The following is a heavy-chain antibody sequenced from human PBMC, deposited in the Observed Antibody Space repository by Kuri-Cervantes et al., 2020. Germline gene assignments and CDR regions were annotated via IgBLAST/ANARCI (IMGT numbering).Heavy chain of an antibody. CDR3: ASEQLDQTLDYYYMDV. CDR1: GYTFTSYA. D-gene: IGHD6-6*01. Sequence: ASVKVSCKASGYTFTSYAMHWVRQAPGQRLEWMGWINAGNGNTKYSQKFQGRVTITRDTSASTAYMELSSLRSEDTAVYYCASEQLDQTLDYYYMDVWGKGTTVTVSS. V-gene: IGHV1-3*01. J-gene: IGHJ6*03. CDR2: INAGNGNT.